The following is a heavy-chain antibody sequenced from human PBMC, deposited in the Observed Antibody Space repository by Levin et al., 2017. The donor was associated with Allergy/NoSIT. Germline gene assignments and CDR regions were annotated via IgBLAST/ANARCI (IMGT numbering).Heavy chain of an antibody. CDR3: AKDTQWLVQGDGWFDP. J-gene: IGHJ5*02. Sequence: GGSLRLSCAASGFTFDDYAMHWVRQAPGKGLEWVSGISWNSGSIGYADSVKGRFTISRDNAKNSLYLQMNSLRAEDTALYYCAKDTQWLVQGDGWFDPWGQGTLVTVSS. CDR2: ISWNSGSI. D-gene: IGHD6-19*01. CDR1: GFTFDDYA. V-gene: IGHV3-9*01.